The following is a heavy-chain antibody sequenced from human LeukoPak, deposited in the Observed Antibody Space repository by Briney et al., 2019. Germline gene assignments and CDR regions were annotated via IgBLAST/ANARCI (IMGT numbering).Heavy chain of an antibody. CDR3: ASNYLYSGSSGIYFDY. V-gene: IGHV3-48*02. CDR1: GFTFSSYS. J-gene: IGHJ4*02. CDR2: ISSSSSTI. D-gene: IGHD1-26*01. Sequence: GGSLRLSCAASGFTFSSYSVNWVRQAPGKGLEWVSYISSSSSTIYYADSVKGRFTISRDNAKNSLYLQMNSLRDEDTAVYYCASNYLYSGSSGIYFDYWGQGTLVTVSS.